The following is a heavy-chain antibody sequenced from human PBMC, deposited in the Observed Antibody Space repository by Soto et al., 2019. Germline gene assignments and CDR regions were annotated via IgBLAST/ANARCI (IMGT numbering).Heavy chain of an antibody. CDR1: GYTFTSYA. CDR2: INAGNGNT. CDR3: ARDLRAAAGNLDY. J-gene: IGHJ4*02. D-gene: IGHD6-13*01. Sequence: GASVKVSCKASGYTFTSYAMHWVRQAPGQRLEWMGWINAGNGNTKYSQKFQGRVTITRDTSASTAYMELSSLRSEDTAVYYCARDLRAAAGNLDYWGQGTLVTVSS. V-gene: IGHV1-3*01.